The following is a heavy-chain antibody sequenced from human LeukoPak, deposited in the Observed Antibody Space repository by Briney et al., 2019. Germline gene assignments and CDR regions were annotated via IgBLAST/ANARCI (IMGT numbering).Heavy chain of an antibody. Sequence: PGGSLRLSCAASGFTFSSYAMSWVRQAPGKGLEWVSAISGSGGSTYYADSVKGRFTISRDKSKNTVYLQMNSLSADDTAVYYCATPRDTNAFDIWGQGTMVTVSS. D-gene: IGHD3-10*01. CDR2: ISGSGGST. CDR3: ATPRDTNAFDI. CDR1: GFTFSSYA. J-gene: IGHJ3*02. V-gene: IGHV3-23*01.